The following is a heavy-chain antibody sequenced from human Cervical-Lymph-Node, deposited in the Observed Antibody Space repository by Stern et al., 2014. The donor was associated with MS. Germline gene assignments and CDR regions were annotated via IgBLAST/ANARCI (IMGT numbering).Heavy chain of an antibody. Sequence: QMQLVQSGAEVKKPGASVKVSCKASGYTFTSYYMHWVRQAPEQGLEWMGIINPSGGSTSYAQKFQGRVTMTRDTSTSTVYMELSSLRSEDTAVYYCARDTKQQLSFDYWGQGTLVTVSS. CDR1: GYTFTSYY. D-gene: IGHD6-13*01. CDR2: INPSGGST. V-gene: IGHV1-46*03. J-gene: IGHJ4*02. CDR3: ARDTKQQLSFDY.